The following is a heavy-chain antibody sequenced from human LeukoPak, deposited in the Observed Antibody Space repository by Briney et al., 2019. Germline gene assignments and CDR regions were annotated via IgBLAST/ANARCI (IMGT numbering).Heavy chain of an antibody. CDR2: IYHSGST. D-gene: IGHD3-22*01. CDR3: ARDLSSGITMIVVPYYFDY. J-gene: IGHJ4*02. Sequence: SETLSLTCTVSGGSISSGGYYWSWIRQPPGKGLEWIGYIYHSGSTYQNPSFKSRVTISVDTSKNQFSLRLSSVTAADTAVYYCARDLSSGITMIVVPYYFDYWGQGTLVTVSS. V-gene: IGHV4-30-2*01. CDR1: GGSISSGGYY.